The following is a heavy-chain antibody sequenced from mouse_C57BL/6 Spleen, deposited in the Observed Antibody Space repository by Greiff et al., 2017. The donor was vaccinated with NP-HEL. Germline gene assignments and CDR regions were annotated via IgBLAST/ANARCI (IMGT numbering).Heavy chain of an antibody. D-gene: IGHD1-1*01. CDR2: ILPGSGST. V-gene: IGHV1-9*01. Sequence: QVQLQQSGAELMKPGASVKLSCKATGYTFTGYWIEWVKQRPGHGLEWIGEILPGSGSTNYNEKFKGKATFTADTSSNTAYMQLSSLTTEDSAIYYCARRPHYYGSSYGYFDVWGTGTTVTVSS. CDR3: ARRPHYYGSSYGYFDV. J-gene: IGHJ1*03. CDR1: GYTFTGYW.